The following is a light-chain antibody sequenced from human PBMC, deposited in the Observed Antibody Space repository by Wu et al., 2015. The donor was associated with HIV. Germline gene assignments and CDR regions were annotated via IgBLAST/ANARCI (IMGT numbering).Light chain of an antibody. CDR1: ESIGSS. CDR3: QQCGSSPGHT. Sequence: EVVLTQSPDTLSLSPGERATLSCRATESIGSSLAWYQQRPGQAPRLLIYDASNRATGVPARFSGSASGTDFTLTISRLEPEDFAVYYCQQCGSSPGHTFGGGTKLEI. CDR2: DAS. J-gene: IGKJ4*01. V-gene: IGKV3-20*01.